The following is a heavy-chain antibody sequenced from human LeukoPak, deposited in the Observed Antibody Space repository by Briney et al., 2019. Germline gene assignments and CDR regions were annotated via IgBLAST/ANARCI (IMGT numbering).Heavy chain of an antibody. V-gene: IGHV4-34*01. Sequence: SETLSLTCAVYGGSFSGYYWSWIRQPPGKGLEWIGEINHSGSTNYNPSLKSRVTISVDTSKNQFSLKLSSVTAADTAVYYCARVRNYDFWSGYPYSFDYWGQGTLVTVSS. CDR3: ARVRNYDFWSGYPYSFDY. CDR2: INHSGST. D-gene: IGHD3-3*01. J-gene: IGHJ4*02. CDR1: GGSFSGYY.